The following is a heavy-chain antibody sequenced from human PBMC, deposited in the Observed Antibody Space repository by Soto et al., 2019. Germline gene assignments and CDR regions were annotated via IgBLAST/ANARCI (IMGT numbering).Heavy chain of an antibody. CDR3: AKESWRWRQLHADGMDV. D-gene: IGHD5-12*01. V-gene: IGHV3-30*18. J-gene: IGHJ6*02. CDR1: GFTFSSYG. Sequence: QVQLVESGGGVVQPGRSLRLSCAASGFTFSSYGMHWVRQAPGKGLEWVAVISYDGSNKYYADSVKGRFTISRDNSKNTLYLQMTSLRAEDTAVYYCAKESWRWRQLHADGMDVWGQGTTVTVSS. CDR2: ISYDGSNK.